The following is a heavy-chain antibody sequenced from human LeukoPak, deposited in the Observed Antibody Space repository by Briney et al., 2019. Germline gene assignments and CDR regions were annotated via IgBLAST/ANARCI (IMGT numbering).Heavy chain of an antibody. D-gene: IGHD3-10*01. Sequence: GGSLRLSCAVSGITLSNYGMSWARQAPGKGLEWVAGISDSGGSTNYADSVKGRFTISRDNPKNTLYLQMNSLRAEDTAVYFCAKRGVVIRVFLVGFHKEAYYFDSWGQGALVTVSS. CDR2: ISDSGGST. CDR3: AKRGVVIRVFLVGFHKEAYYFDS. V-gene: IGHV3-23*01. J-gene: IGHJ4*02. CDR1: GITLSNYG.